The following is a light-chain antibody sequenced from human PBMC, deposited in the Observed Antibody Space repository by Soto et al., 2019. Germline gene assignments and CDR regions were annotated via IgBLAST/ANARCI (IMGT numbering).Light chain of an antibody. J-gene: IGKJ2*01. CDR2: GAS. V-gene: IGKV3-20*01. CDR1: QSVSSSS. CDR3: QQYGNSPPNT. Sequence: EIVLTQSPGTLSLSPGERATLSCRASQSVSSSSLAWYQQKPGQAPRLLIYGASSRATGIPDRFSGSGSGTAFPLTISRLEPEDCAVYFCQQYGNSPPNTFGQGTKVEIK.